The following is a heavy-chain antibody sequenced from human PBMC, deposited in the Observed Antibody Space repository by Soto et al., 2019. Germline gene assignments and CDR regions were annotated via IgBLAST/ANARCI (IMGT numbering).Heavy chain of an antibody. CDR1: GYTLTELS. Sequence: ASVKVSCKVSGYTLTELSMHWVRQAPGKGLEWMGGFDPEDGETIYAQKFQCRVTMTEDTSTDTAYMELSSLRSEDTAVYYCATTHPKQLTRGGYFDYWGQGTLVTVSS. J-gene: IGHJ4*02. CDR2: FDPEDGET. D-gene: IGHD1-1*01. CDR3: ATTHPKQLTRGGYFDY. V-gene: IGHV1-24*01.